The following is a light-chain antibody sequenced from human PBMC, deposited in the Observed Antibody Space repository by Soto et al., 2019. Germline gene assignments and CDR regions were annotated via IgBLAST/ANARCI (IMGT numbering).Light chain of an antibody. CDR1: QSVSSN. Sequence: EIVMTQSPATLSLSPGERATLSFRASQSVSSNLAWYQQKPGQAPRLLIYGASSRATGIPVRFSGSGSGTEFTLTISSLQSEDFAVYYCQQYNNWPLTFGQGTRLRL. J-gene: IGKJ5*01. V-gene: IGKV3-15*01. CDR3: QQYNNWPLT. CDR2: GAS.